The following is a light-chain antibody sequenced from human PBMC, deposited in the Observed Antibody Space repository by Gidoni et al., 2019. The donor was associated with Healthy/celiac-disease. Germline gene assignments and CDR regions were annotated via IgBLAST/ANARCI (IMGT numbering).Light chain of an antibody. Sequence: EIVLTQSPGTLSLSPGERATLSGRASQSVSSSYLACYQQKPGQAPRLLIYGATSRATGIPDRFSGSGSGTDFTLTISRLEPEDFAVYYCQQYGSSRGYTFGQGTKLEIK. J-gene: IGKJ2*01. CDR1: QSVSSSY. V-gene: IGKV3-20*01. CDR3: QQYGSSRGYT. CDR2: GAT.